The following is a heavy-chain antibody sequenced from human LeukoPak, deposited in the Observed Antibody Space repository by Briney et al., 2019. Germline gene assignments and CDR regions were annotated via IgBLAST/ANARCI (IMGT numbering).Heavy chain of an antibody. D-gene: IGHD2-15*01. V-gene: IGHV3-23*01. CDR3: AKCLRNRRIVVVFDAFDI. J-gene: IGHJ3*02. CDR2: ISGSGGST. CDR1: GASIRGYY. Sequence: ETLSLTCTVSGASIRGYYWSWLRQPPGKGLEWVSAISGSGGSTYYADSVKGRFTISRDNSKNTLYLQMNSLRAEDTAVYYCAKCLRNRRIVVVFDAFDIWGQGTMVTVSS.